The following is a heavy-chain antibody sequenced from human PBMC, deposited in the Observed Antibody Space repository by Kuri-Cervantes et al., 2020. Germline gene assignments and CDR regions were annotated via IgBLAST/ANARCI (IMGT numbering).Heavy chain of an antibody. CDR1: EFTVNNAW. V-gene: IGHV3-20*04. CDR2: MNWNGENT. CDR3: ARTDYYYGSGSYYSL. J-gene: IGHJ4*02. Sequence: GESLKISCVASEFTVNNAWMSWVRQAPGKGLEWVSGMNWNGENTDYADSVKGRFTISRDNAKNFLYLQMNSLSAGDTAFYYCARTDYYYGSGSYYSLWGQGTLVTVSS. D-gene: IGHD3-10*01.